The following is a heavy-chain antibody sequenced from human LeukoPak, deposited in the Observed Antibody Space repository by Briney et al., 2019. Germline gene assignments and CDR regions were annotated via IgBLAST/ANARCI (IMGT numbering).Heavy chain of an antibody. D-gene: IGHD6-13*01. Sequence: WASVKVSCKSSGYTFTNYDINWARQAPGQGLEWMGWMNPNSGNTRYARKFQGRVTMTGNTSINTAYMELSSLRSEDTAVYYCARAGIAATGLDHWGQGTLVTVSS. J-gene: IGHJ4*02. CDR2: MNPNSGNT. V-gene: IGHV1-8*01. CDR1: GYTFTNYD. CDR3: ARAGIAATGLDH.